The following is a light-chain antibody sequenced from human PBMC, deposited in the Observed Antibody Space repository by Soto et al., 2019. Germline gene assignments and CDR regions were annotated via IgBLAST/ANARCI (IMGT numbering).Light chain of an antibody. CDR1: SRDVGGYNY. V-gene: IGLV2-14*01. Sequence: QSVLTQPASVSGSPGQSITISCTGTSRDVGGYNYVSWYHQHPGKAPKLMIYEVSNRPSGVSNRFSGSKSGKTASLIISGLQAEDEGDYYCSSYTGSSTLLFGGGTKLTVL. J-gene: IGLJ2*01. CDR2: EVS. CDR3: SSYTGSSTLL.